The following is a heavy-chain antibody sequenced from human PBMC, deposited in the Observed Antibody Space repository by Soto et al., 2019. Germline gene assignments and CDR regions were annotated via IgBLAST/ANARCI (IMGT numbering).Heavy chain of an antibody. D-gene: IGHD3-22*01. CDR3: ASLGDSSGYYYPQYTDWYFDL. CDR2: IIPIFGTA. V-gene: IGHV1-69*12. J-gene: IGHJ2*01. Sequence: QVQLVQSGAEVKKPGSSVKVSCKASGGTFSSYAISWVRQAPGQGLEWMGGIIPIFGTANYAQKFQGRVTITADEATSTAYRELSSLRSEDTAVYYCASLGDSSGYYYPQYTDWYFDLWGRGTLVTVSS. CDR1: GGTFSSYA.